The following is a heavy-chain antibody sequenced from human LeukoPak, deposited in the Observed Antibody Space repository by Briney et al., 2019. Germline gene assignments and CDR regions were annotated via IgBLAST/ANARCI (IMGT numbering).Heavy chain of an antibody. Sequence: GGSLRLSCAASGFTFSSYEMNWVRQAPGKGLEWVSYISSSGTTIYYADSVKGRFTISRDNSKNTLYLQMNSLTAEDTALYYCAKDQINQWGSGSYWVYWDQGTLVTVSS. CDR2: ISSSGTTI. D-gene: IGHD3-10*01. V-gene: IGHV3-48*03. CDR1: GFTFSSYE. CDR3: AKDQINQWGSGSYWVY. J-gene: IGHJ4*02.